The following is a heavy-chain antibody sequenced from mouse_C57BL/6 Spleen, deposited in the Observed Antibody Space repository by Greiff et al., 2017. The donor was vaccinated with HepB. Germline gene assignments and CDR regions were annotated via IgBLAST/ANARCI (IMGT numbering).Heavy chain of an antibody. CDR1: GYTFTSYW. Sequence: VQLQQSGAELVKPGASVKMSCKASGYTFTSYWITWVKQRPGQGLEWIGDIYPGSGSTNYNEKFKSKATLTVDKSSSTAYMQLSSLTSEDSAVYYCARSRPLYYGSSYWYFDVWGTGTTVTVSS. J-gene: IGHJ1*03. CDR3: ARSRPLYYGSSYWYFDV. D-gene: IGHD1-1*01. V-gene: IGHV1-55*01. CDR2: IYPGSGST.